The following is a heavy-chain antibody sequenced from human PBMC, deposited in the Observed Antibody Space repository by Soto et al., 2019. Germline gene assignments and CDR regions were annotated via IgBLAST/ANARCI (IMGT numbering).Heavy chain of an antibody. Sequence: QVQLVESGGGVVQPGRSLRLSCAASGFTFSSYGMHWVRQAPGKGLEWVAVIWYDGSNKYYADSVKGRFTISRDNSKNTLYLQMNSLRAEDTAVYYCARRGRGLEYNLFDPWGQGTLVTVSS. D-gene: IGHD2-15*01. CDR1: GFTFSSYG. CDR3: ARRGRGLEYNLFDP. V-gene: IGHV3-33*01. J-gene: IGHJ5*02. CDR2: IWYDGSNK.